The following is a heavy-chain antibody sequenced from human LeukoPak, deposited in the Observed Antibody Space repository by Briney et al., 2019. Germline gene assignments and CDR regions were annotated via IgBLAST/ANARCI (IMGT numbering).Heavy chain of an antibody. J-gene: IGHJ4*02. D-gene: IGHD3-10*01. Sequence: GGSLRLSCAASGFTVSAYAMAWVRQAPGKGLEWVSTIYDDNTYYADSVKGRFAISTDNSKNALYLQMNSLRVEDTAVYFCAARKVRGVWFYLDYWGQGTLVTVSS. V-gene: IGHV3-23*01. CDR1: GFTVSAYA. CDR3: AARKVRGVWFYLDY. CDR2: IYDDNT.